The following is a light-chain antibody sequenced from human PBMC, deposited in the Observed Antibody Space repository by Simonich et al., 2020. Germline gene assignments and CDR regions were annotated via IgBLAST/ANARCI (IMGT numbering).Light chain of an antibody. CDR1: SGSIASNY. Sequence: NFMLTQPHSVSESPGKTVTISCTRSSGSIASNYVQWYQQRPGSAPTTGIYEDNQRPAGVPNRFSGSIDSSSNSASLTISGLKTEDEADYYCQSYDSSNRVFGGGTKLTVL. CDR2: EDN. V-gene: IGLV6-57*03. J-gene: IGLJ3*02. CDR3: QSYDSSNRV.